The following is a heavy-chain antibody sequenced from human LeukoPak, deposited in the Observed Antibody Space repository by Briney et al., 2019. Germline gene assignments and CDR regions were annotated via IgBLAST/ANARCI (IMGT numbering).Heavy chain of an antibody. CDR1: GGSINGYY. CDR2: IYYRGST. D-gene: IGHD3-22*01. J-gene: IGHJ4*02. Sequence: SETLSLTCTVSGGSINGYYWSWIRQPPEKGLEWIGYIYYRGSTNYNPSLKSRVTISLDTSKNQFSLNLNSVTAADTAVYYCARADYDTSAYYYTFDYWGQGTLVTVSS. CDR3: ARADYDTSAYYYTFDY. V-gene: IGHV4-59*01.